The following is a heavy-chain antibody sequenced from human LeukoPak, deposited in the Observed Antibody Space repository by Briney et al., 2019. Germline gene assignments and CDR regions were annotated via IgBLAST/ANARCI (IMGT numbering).Heavy chain of an antibody. J-gene: IGHJ3*02. CDR2: ISSGSTYM. V-gene: IGHV3-21*01. CDR3: GRVGGRSKTAKGDAFDI. D-gene: IGHD5-18*01. CDR1: GFTFSSYS. Sequence: GGSLRLSCAASGFTFSSYSMNWVRQAPGKGLEWVSSISSGSTYMYYADSVKGRFTISRDNAQNSMYLQMNSLRAEDTAVYYCGRVGGRSKTAKGDAFDIWGQGTMVTVSS.